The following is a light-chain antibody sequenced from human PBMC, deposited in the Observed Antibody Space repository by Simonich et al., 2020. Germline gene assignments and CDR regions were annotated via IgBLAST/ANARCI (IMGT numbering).Light chain of an antibody. CDR2: GAS. Sequence: EIVMTHSPATMSVSPGERATLSFKASKSVSSNLAWYQQKPGQAPRLLIYGASTRATAITARFSGSGSGTEFTLTISSLQSEDFAVYYCQQFNNWPPLTFGGGTKVEIK. CDR3: QQFNNWPPLT. V-gene: IGKV3-15*01. J-gene: IGKJ4*01. CDR1: KSVSSN.